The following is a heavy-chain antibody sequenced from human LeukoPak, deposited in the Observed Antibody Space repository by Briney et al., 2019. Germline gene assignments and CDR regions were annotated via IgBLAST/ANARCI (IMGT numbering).Heavy chain of an antibody. D-gene: IGHD6-13*01. J-gene: IGHJ4*02. CDR1: GGSISSSIYH. Sequence: PSETLSPTCTVSGGSISSSIYHWGWIRQTPGKGLEWIGCIYYSGSTYYNPSLKSRVTMSLDTSKNQFSLKLTSVTAADTAVYYCARQLGVKDSSLVNFWGQGTLVTVSS. CDR3: ARQLGVKDSSLVNF. V-gene: IGHV4-39*01. CDR2: IYYSGST.